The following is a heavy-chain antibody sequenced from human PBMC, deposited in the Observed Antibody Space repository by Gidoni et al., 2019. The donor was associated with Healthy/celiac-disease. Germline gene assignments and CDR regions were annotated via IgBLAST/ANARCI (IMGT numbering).Heavy chain of an antibody. CDR2: ISRSSSYI. J-gene: IGHJ4*02. V-gene: IGHV3-21*01. Sequence: EVQLVESGGGLVKPGGSLRLSCAALGFTFSSYSMNWVRQAPGKGLEGMSSISRSSSYIYYANSVKGRFTISRDNAKNSLYLQMNSLRTEDTAVYYCARLGGDCSGGSCYSMIGTNWGQGTLVTVSS. D-gene: IGHD2-15*01. CDR3: ARLGGDCSGGSCYSMIGTN. CDR1: GFTFSSYS.